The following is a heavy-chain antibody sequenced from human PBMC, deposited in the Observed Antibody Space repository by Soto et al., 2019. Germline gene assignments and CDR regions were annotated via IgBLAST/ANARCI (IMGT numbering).Heavy chain of an antibody. J-gene: IGHJ4*02. D-gene: IGHD3-9*01. CDR2: VYYNGKT. CDR1: GGSINSRSYF. Sequence: QLQLQQSGPGLVKPSETLSLTCSVSGGSINSRSYFWAWIRQPPGKGLEWIGSVYYNGKTYYSPSLEXRLHVSVDTSQNQFSLKLSSVTAADPAIYYCARDRYGGFDYWGLGTLVIVSS. CDR3: ARDRYGGFDY. V-gene: IGHV4-39*02.